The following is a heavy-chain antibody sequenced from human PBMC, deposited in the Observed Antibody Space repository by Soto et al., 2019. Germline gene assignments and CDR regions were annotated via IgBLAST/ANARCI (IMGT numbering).Heavy chain of an antibody. CDR3: VRGNYAPLPRY. Sequence: PSETLSLTCAVSGGSISSTNWWSWVRQPPGKGLEWIGEIYHSGSPNYNPSLKSRPTIAVDTSKNQFSLQLSSVTAADTAVYYCVRGNYAPLPRYWGQGTLVTVSS. J-gene: IGHJ4*02. D-gene: IGHD3-16*01. CDR1: GGSISSTNW. V-gene: IGHV4-4*02. CDR2: IYHSGSP.